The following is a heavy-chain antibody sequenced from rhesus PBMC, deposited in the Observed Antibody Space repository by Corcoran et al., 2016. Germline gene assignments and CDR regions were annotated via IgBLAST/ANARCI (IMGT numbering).Heavy chain of an antibody. D-gene: IGHD4-23*01. CDR1: GASDSNKF. Sequence: VQLQESGPGLVKPSETLSLTCAVSGASDSNKFWSWIRQSPGKGLEWMGAIQESGGANYNPLFQDRMSISIAVPKTENSLRLRSVTVAGTAVYYCARDDTVADDWGQGLMVTVSS. V-gene: IGHV4-80*01. CDR3: ARDDTVADD. CDR2: IQESGGA. J-gene: IGHJ4*01.